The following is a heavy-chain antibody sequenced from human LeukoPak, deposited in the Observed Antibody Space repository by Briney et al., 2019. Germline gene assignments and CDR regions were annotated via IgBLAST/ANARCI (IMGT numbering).Heavy chain of an antibody. Sequence: SETLSLTCTVSGGSISSYYWTWIRQPPGKGLEWIGYIYYSGSTSYNPSLKSRVTISVDTSKNQFSLKLSSVTAADTAVYYCARRVGATRIDYWGQGTLVTVSS. CDR1: GGSISSYY. CDR2: IYYSGST. J-gene: IGHJ4*02. D-gene: IGHD1-26*01. V-gene: IGHV4-59*12. CDR3: ARRVGATRIDY.